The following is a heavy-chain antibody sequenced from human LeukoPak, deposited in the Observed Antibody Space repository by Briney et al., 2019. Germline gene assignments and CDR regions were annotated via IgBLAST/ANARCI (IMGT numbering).Heavy chain of an antibody. CDR3: ARHRWRVVRGVIDH. V-gene: IGHV4-39*01. CDR1: GGSISSSSYY. D-gene: IGHD3-10*01. CDR2: IYYSGST. Sequence: PSETLSLTCTVSGGSISSSSYYWGWISQPPGKGLEWIGSIYYSGSTYYNPSLKSRVTISVDTSKNQFSLKLSSVTAADTAVYYCARHRWRVVRGVIDHWGQGTLVTVSS. J-gene: IGHJ4*02.